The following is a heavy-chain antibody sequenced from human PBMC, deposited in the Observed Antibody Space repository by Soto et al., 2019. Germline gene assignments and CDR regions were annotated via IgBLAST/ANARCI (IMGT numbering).Heavy chain of an antibody. J-gene: IGHJ2*01. V-gene: IGHV4-4*02. CDR2: IYYSGST. CDR3: VRKDYSDWFFDL. D-gene: IGHD4-4*01. Sequence: QVQLQESGPGLVKPSGTLSLTCAVSGASISSSHWWSWVRQPPGKGLEWIGEIYYSGSTYYNASLKSRVAISLDKSKNQFSLKLRSVTAADTAVYYCVRKDYSDWFFDLWGRGTLVTVSS. CDR1: GASISSSHW.